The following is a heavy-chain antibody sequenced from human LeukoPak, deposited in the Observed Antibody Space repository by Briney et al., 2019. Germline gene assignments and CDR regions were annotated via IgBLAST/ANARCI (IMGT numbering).Heavy chain of an antibody. Sequence: PGGSLRLSCAASGNYWMHWVRQAPGKGLVWVSHINSDGSWTNYADSVKGRFTISEDNAKNTVYLQMNSLRAEDTAVYYCVSFYETYWGRGTLVTVSS. V-gene: IGHV3-74*01. CDR1: GNYW. CDR3: VSFYETY. CDR2: INSDGSWT. J-gene: IGHJ4*02. D-gene: IGHD2/OR15-2a*01.